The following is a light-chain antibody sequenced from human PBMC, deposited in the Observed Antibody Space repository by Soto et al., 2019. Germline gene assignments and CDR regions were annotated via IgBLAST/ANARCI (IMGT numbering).Light chain of an antibody. V-gene: IGKV1-5*01. CDR3: QQYNSYSRALT. CDR2: EAS. Sequence: DIPMTQSPSTLSASVGDRVTITCRASQSISSWLAWYQQKPGKAPKLLIYEASSLESGVPSRFSGSGSGTEINLTISSLQPDDVATSYCQQYNSYSRALTFGGGTKVEIK. J-gene: IGKJ4*01. CDR1: QSISSW.